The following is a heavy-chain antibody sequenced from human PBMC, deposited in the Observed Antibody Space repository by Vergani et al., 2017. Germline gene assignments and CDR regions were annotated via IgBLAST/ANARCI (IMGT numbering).Heavy chain of an antibody. J-gene: IGHJ4*02. CDR3: ARGALWWRRQIDS. Sequence: QVQLQESGPGLVKPSETLSLTCSVSGDSMNTYYWTWIRQPPGKGLEWSGYIYDSGDTKYNPSLKSRVTMSLDTSKNQFSLNLYSVTAADTAVYYCARGALWWRRQIDSWGQGTLVTVSS. V-gene: IGHV4-59*01. CDR2: IYDSGDT. CDR1: GDSMNTYY. D-gene: IGHD2-21*01.